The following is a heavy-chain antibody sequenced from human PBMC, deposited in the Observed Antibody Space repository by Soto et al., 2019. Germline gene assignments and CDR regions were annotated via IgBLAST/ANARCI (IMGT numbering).Heavy chain of an antibody. D-gene: IGHD2-15*01. V-gene: IGHV4-59*01. CDR2: IYDGGSA. J-gene: IGHJ4*02. CDR1: GGSIGKYY. Sequence: PSETLSLTCKVSGGSIGKYYWNWIRQPPGKELEWIGHIYDGGSANYNPSLRSRVTISLDTSKSQFSLELRSVTPADTALYFCARADTTLTAYSFDYWGQGTLVTVSS. CDR3: ARADTTLTAYSFDY.